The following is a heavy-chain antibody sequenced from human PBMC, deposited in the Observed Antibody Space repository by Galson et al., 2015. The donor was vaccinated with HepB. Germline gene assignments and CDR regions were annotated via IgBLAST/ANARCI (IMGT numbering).Heavy chain of an antibody. CDR1: GGSISSGGYY. D-gene: IGHD6-19*01. V-gene: IGHV4-31*03. CDR3: ARGKGIAVPDFDY. Sequence: TLSLTCTVSGGSISSGGYYWSWIRQHPGKGLEWIGYIYYSGSTYYNPSLKSRVTISVDTSKNQFSLKLSSVTAADTAVYYCARGKGIAVPDFDYWGQGTLVTVSS. J-gene: IGHJ4*02. CDR2: IYYSGST.